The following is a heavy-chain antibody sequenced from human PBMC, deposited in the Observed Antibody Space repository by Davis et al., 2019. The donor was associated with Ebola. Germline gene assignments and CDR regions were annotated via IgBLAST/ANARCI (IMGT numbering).Heavy chain of an antibody. CDR1: GGSFSDYF. Sequence: SETLSLTCAVYGGSFSDYFWSWIRQPPGKGLEWIGEINHTGSTNYNPSLKSRVTISVDTSKNQFSLKLSSVTAADTAVYYCARSRDANNDLPFPNYFDPWGQGTQVTVSS. CDR2: INHTGST. J-gene: IGHJ5*02. D-gene: IGHD5-24*01. V-gene: IGHV4-34*01. CDR3: ARSRDANNDLPFPNYFDP.